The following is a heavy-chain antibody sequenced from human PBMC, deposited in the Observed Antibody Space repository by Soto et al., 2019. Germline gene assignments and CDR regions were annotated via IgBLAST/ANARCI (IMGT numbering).Heavy chain of an antibody. CDR3: ATNHRTDGSAIWTY. Sequence: GESLKISCQGSGYSFTTYWIGWVRQMPGKGLEWVGIIYPGDSETRYSPSFQGQVTISADKSINTAYLQWTSLKASDTAMYYCATNHRTDGSAIWTYWGQGTMVTVYS. J-gene: IGHJ4*02. CDR2: IYPGDSET. V-gene: IGHV5-51*01. D-gene: IGHD6-19*01. CDR1: GYSFTTYW.